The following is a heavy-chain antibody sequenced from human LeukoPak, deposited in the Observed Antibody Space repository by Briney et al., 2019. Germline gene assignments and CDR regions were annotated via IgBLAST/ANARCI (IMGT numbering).Heavy chain of an antibody. V-gene: IGHV3-15*01. J-gene: IGHJ4*02. D-gene: IGHD2-2*01. CDR2: IKSKTDGGAT. Sequence: GGSLRLSCAASGFTFSSCEMNWVRQTPGKGLEWVGRIKSKTDGGATDYAAPVKGRFTISRDDSKNTLSLQMNSLRTEDTALYYCTTVVLPEAWGQGTLVTVSS. CDR3: TTVVLPEA. CDR1: GFTFSSCE.